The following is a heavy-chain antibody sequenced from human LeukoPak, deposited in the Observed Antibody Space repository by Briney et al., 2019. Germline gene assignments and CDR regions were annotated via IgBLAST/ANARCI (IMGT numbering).Heavy chain of an antibody. CDR1: GFTFTNAW. CDR3: STLTSRGLSDS. D-gene: IGHD1-20*01. Sequence: GGSLRLSCAASGFTFTNAWMSWVRQAPGKGLEWVGRIKSKADGETIDYAAPVKGRFTFSRDDSKNMLYLQMNSLKSEDTAVYYCSTLTSRGLSDSWGQGTLVTVSS. V-gene: IGHV3-15*07. CDR2: IKSKADGETI. J-gene: IGHJ4*02.